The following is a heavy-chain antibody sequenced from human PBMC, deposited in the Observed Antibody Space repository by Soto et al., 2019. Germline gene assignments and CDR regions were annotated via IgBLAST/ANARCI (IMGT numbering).Heavy chain of an antibody. CDR3: ARDYYDFWSGYYTGYGMDV. Sequence: SLRLSCAASGFTFSSYGMHWVRQAPGKGLEWVAVIWYDGSNKYYADSVKGRFTISRDNSKNTLYLQMNSLRAEDTAVYYCARDYYDFWSGYYTGYGMDVWGQGTTVTVSS. CDR2: IWYDGSNK. CDR1: GFTFSSYG. V-gene: IGHV3-33*01. J-gene: IGHJ6*02. D-gene: IGHD3-3*01.